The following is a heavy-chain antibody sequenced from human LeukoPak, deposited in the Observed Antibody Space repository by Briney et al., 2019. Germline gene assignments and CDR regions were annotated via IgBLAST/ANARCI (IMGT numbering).Heavy chain of an antibody. CDR2: INPNSGGT. CDR1: GYTFTAYY. D-gene: IGHD6-13*01. J-gene: IGHJ4*02. CDR3: ARVQWNAAAGEEIDY. V-gene: IGHV1-2*02. Sequence: ASVKVSCKASGYTFTAYYIHWVRQAPGQRLEWMGWINPNSGGTNYAQKFQGRVTMTRDTSISTAYMELSRLRSDDTAVYYCARVQWNAAAGEEIDYWGQGTLVTVSS.